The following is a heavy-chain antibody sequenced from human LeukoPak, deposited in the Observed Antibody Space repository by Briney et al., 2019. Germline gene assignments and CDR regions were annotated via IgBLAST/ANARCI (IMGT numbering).Heavy chain of an antibody. CDR1: GFTFSSYA. V-gene: IGHV3-23*01. D-gene: IGHD1-26*01. CDR3: AKQEYKVVGATGYYYYMDD. CDR2: ISGSGGNT. J-gene: IGHJ6*03. Sequence: PGGSLRLSCAASGFTFSSYAMSWVRQAPGKGLEWVSAISGSGGNTYYADSVKGRFTISRDNSKNTLYLQMNSLRAEDTAVYYCAKQEYKVVGATGYYYYMDDWGKGTTVTVSS.